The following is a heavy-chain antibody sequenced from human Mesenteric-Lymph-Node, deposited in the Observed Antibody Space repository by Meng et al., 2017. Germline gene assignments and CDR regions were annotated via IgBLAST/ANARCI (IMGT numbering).Heavy chain of an antibody. V-gene: IGHV4-4*07. CDR2: IYPSGST. J-gene: IGHJ3*02. D-gene: IGHD3-10*01. Sequence: SETLSLTCTVSGGSISGYYWSWIRQPAGKGLEWIGRIYPSGSTNYNPSLKSRVTMSIDTSKNQFSLKLTSVTAADTAVYYCTRDDVGHYGSGTYYSYGYDIWGQGTTVTVSS. CDR3: TRDDVGHYGSGTYYSYGYDI. CDR1: GGSISGYY.